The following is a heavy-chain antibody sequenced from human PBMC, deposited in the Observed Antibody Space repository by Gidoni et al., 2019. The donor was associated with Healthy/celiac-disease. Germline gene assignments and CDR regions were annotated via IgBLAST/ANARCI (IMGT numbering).Heavy chain of an antibody. D-gene: IGHD2-15*01. J-gene: IGHJ6*03. Sequence: QLQLQESGPGLVKPSETLSLTCTVSGGSISSSSYYWGWIRQPPGKGLEWIGSIYYSGSTYYNPSLKSRVTISVDTSKNQFSLKLSSVTAADTAVYYCARQRYCSGGSCYLRYYYYYYMDVWGKGTTVTVSS. CDR3: ARQRYCSGGSCYLRYYYYYYMDV. CDR1: GGSISSSSYY. V-gene: IGHV4-39*01. CDR2: IYYSGST.